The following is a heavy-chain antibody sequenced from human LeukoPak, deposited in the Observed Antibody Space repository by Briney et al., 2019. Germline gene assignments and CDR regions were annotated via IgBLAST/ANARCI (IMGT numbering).Heavy chain of an antibody. CDR3: ARDREGQTGTDYYYYYYMDV. Sequence: SETLSLTCTVSGGAISSYYWSWIRQPAGKGLEWIGRIYTSGSTNYNPSLKSRVTMSVDTSKNQFSLKLSSVTAADTAVYYCARDREGQTGTDYYYYYYMDVWGKGTTVTVSS. D-gene: IGHD1-1*01. V-gene: IGHV4-4*07. CDR1: GGAISSYY. J-gene: IGHJ6*03. CDR2: IYTSGST.